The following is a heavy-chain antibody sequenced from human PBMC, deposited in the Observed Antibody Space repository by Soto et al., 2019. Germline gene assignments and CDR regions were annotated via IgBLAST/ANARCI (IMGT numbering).Heavy chain of an antibody. CDR1: GDTISTGGYT. V-gene: IGHV4-30-2*01. Sequence: SETLSLTCDVSGDTISTGGYTWAWIRQPPGEALEWIGHTYHSGNPYYNPSLKSRVITSVDRSKNQFSLKVRSVTAADTAVYYCATLPPRIVVTLLPIPTWGQGIQVTVSS. CDR2: TYHSGNP. J-gene: IGHJ5*02. CDR3: ATLPPRIVVTLLPIPT. D-gene: IGHD2-21*01.